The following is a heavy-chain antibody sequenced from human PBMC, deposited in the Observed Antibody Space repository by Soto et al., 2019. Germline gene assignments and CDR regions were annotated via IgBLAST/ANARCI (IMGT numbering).Heavy chain of an antibody. CDR3: AKDRGGFAGGWEYYDF. V-gene: IGHV3-23*01. J-gene: IGHJ4*02. Sequence: GGSLRLSCAASGFAFSSYTMSWVRQTPGKGLEWVSSISASGGSTYYGDSLKGRFTISRDNSKNTLNLHIKSLGVEDSAVYYCAKDRGGFAGGWEYYDFWGQGTQVTVSS. CDR2: ISASGGST. D-gene: IGHD6-19*01. CDR1: GFAFSSYT.